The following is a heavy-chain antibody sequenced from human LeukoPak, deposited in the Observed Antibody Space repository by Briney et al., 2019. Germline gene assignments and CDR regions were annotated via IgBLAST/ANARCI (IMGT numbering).Heavy chain of an antibody. Sequence: WASVKVSCKASGYTFIGYYMHWVRQAPGQGIEWMGWINPNSGDTNYSHKFQGRVTMTRDTSFSTAYMELSRLRSDDTALYYCARGLTDWGTYQVPDYWGQGTLVTVSS. CDR2: INPNSGDT. V-gene: IGHV1-2*07. CDR3: ARGLTDWGTYQVPDY. J-gene: IGHJ4*02. D-gene: IGHD3-16*02. CDR1: GYTFIGYY.